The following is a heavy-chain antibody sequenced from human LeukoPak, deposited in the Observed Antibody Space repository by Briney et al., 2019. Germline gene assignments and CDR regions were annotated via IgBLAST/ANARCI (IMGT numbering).Heavy chain of an antibody. CDR2: ISGSGGST. CDR1: GFIFSNYA. Sequence: GGSLRLSCAASGFIFSNYAMSWVRQAPGKGLEWVSAISGSGGSTYYADSVKGRFTISRDNSKNTLYLQMNSLRAEDTAVYYCAKDGTTAYDFWSGYLDYWGQGTLVTVSS. J-gene: IGHJ4*02. CDR3: AKDGTTAYDFWSGYLDY. D-gene: IGHD3-3*01. V-gene: IGHV3-23*01.